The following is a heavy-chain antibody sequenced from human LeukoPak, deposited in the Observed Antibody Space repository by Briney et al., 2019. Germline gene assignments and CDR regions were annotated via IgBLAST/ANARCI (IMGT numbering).Heavy chain of an antibody. V-gene: IGHV1-69*05. CDR3: ARSEYSRSPPLYYYYYYYMDV. J-gene: IGHJ6*03. CDR2: IIPIFGTA. D-gene: IGHD6-6*01. Sequence: ASVKVSCKASGGTFSSYAISWVRQAPGQGLEWMGGIIPIFGTANYAQKFQGRVTITTDESTSTAYMELSSLRSEDTAVYYCARSEYSRSPPLYYYYYYYMDVWGKGTTVTVSS. CDR1: GGTFSSYA.